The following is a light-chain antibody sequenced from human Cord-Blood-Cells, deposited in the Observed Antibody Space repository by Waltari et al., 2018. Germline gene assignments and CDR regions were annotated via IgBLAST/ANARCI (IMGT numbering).Light chain of an antibody. CDR2: GAS. CDR1: QSVSSN. Sequence: EIVMTQSPATLSVSPGERATRSCRASQSVSSNLAWYQQKPGQAPRLLIYGASTRATGIPARFSGSESGTEFTLTISSLQSEDFAVYYCQQYNNWPPMYTFGQGTKLEIK. V-gene: IGKV3-15*01. CDR3: QQYNNWPPMYT. J-gene: IGKJ2*01.